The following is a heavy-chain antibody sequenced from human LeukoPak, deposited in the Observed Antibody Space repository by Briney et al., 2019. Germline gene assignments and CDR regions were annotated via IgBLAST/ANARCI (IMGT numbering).Heavy chain of an antibody. CDR3: ARQKHIVVVTATSYWYFDL. CDR2: IYPGDSDT. D-gene: IGHD2-21*02. Sequence: GESLKISCKGSEYSFTSYWIGWVRQMPGKGLEWMGIIYPGDSDTRYSPSFQGQVTISADKSISTAYLRWSSLKASDTAMYYCARQKHIVVVTATSYWYFDLWGRGTLVTVSS. J-gene: IGHJ2*01. V-gene: IGHV5-51*01. CDR1: EYSFTSYW.